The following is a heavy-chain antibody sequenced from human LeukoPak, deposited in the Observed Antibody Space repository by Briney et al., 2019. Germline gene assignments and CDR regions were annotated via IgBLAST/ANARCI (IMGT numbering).Heavy chain of an antibody. Sequence: PSETQSLTCAVYGGSFSGYYWSWIRQPPGKGLEWIGEINHSGSTNYNPSLKSRVTISVDTSKNQFSLKLSSVTAADTAVYYCARVSYSSSRGFDYWGQGTLVTVSS. CDR1: GGSFSGYY. J-gene: IGHJ4*02. V-gene: IGHV4-34*01. D-gene: IGHD6-6*01. CDR3: ARVSYSSSRGFDY. CDR2: INHSGST.